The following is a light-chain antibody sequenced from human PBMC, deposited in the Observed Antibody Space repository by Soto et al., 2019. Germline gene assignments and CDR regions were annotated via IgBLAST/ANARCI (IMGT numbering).Light chain of an antibody. J-gene: IGKJ5*01. CDR2: SAS. CDR1: QDISNY. Sequence: DIQMTQSPSSLSASVGDRITITCRASQDISNYLAWYQQKPGKVTNLLIYSASTLQSGVPSRFSGSGSGTDFTLTISSLQPDDVATDFCQKYNSAITFGQGTRLEIK. CDR3: QKYNSAIT. V-gene: IGKV1-27*01.